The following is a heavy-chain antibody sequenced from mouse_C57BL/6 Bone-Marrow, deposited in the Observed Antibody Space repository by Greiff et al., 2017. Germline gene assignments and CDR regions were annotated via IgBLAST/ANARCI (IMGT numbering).Heavy chain of an antibody. CDR1: GFTFSDYG. Sequence: DVQLVESGGGLVKPGGSLKLSCAASGFTFSDYGMHWVRQAPEKGLEWVAYISSGSSTIYYADTVKGRFTISRDNAKNTLFLQMTSLRSEDTAMYYCARRYYGSSYGFAYWGQGTLVTVSA. CDR3: ARRYYGSSYGFAY. V-gene: IGHV5-17*01. J-gene: IGHJ3*01. CDR2: ISSGSSTI. D-gene: IGHD1-1*01.